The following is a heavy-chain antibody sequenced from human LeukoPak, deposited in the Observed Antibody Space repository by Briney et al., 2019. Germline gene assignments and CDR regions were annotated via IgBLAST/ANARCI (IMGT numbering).Heavy chain of an antibody. Sequence: PGGSLRLSCAASGFTFSRYGMNWVRQAPGKGLEWVSSISSSSSYIYYADSVKGRFTISRDNSKNTLYLQMNSLRAEDTAVYYCAKDGQLWYFNYYYYYMDVWGKGTTVTISS. CDR1: GFTFSRYG. D-gene: IGHD5-18*01. J-gene: IGHJ6*03. V-gene: IGHV3-21*01. CDR2: ISSSSSYI. CDR3: AKDGQLWYFNYYYYYMDV.